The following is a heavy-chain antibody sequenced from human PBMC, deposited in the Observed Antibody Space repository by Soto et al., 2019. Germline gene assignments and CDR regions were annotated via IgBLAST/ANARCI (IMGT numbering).Heavy chain of an antibody. V-gene: IGHV3-66*01. J-gene: IGHJ4*01. CDR2: LYRGGGT. CDR3: ARSEYSYDHFDC. CDR1: GLSVSNNY. D-gene: IGHD5-18*01. Sequence: EVQLVESGGGLVQPGGSLRLACAASGLSVSNNYIAWVRQAPGEGLEWVSVLYRGGGTHFAGSVKGRFTFSRDHSKNTVYLQMNRVRAGYTAVYYCARSEYSYDHFDCWGHGTLVTVSS.